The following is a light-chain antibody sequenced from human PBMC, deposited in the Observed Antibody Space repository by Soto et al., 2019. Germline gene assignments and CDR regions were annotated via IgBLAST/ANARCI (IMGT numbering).Light chain of an antibody. CDR1: ESVRSN. J-gene: IGKJ1*01. V-gene: IGKV3-15*01. Sequence: EIVMTQSPATLSVSPGERATLSCRASESVRSNLAWYQHKPGQAPRLLIYGASTRATGIPGRFSGSGSGTDFTLTITRLESEDFAVYYCQQYNNWPPWTFGQGTKVEI. CDR3: QQYNNWPPWT. CDR2: GAS.